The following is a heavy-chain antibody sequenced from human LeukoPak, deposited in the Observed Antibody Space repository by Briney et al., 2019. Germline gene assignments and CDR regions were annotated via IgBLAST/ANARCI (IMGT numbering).Heavy chain of an antibody. V-gene: IGHV1-46*01. D-gene: IGHD3-16*01. Sequence: ASVNVSCKASGYTFTNYYMHWVRQTPGQGLEWMGRINPSGGSTSYAQKFQGRVTMTRDTSTSTVYMELSSLRSEDTAVYYCAIESVWYGFDYWGQGTLVTVSS. J-gene: IGHJ4*02. CDR1: GYTFTNYY. CDR2: INPSGGST. CDR3: AIESVWYGFDY.